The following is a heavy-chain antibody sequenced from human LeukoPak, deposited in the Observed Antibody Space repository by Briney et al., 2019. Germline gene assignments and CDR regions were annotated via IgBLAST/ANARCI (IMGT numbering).Heavy chain of an antibody. D-gene: IGHD4-17*01. V-gene: IGHV3-7*01. CDR2: IKQDGSEK. Sequence: GGSLRLSCAASGFTFSSYWMSWVRQAPGKGLEWVANIKQDGSEKYYVDSVKGRSTISRDNAKNSLYLQMNSLRAEDTAVYYCASLAGSGYGDYPYYYYYYMDVWGKGTTVTVSS. CDR3: ASLAGSGYGDYPYYYYYYMDV. CDR1: GFTFSSYW. J-gene: IGHJ6*03.